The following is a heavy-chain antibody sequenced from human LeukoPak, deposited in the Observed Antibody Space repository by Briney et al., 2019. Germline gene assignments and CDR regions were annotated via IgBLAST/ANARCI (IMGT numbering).Heavy chain of an antibody. J-gene: IGHJ3*02. V-gene: IGHV4-61*02. CDR3: AREDYANAFDI. D-gene: IGHD4-17*01. CDR2: IYTSGST. Sequence: SQTLSLTCTVSGGSISSGSYHWSWIRQPAGKGLEWIGRIYTSGSTNYNPSLKSRVTISVNTSKNQFSLKLSSVTAADTAVYYCAREDYANAFDIWGQGTMVTVSS. CDR1: GGSISSGSYH.